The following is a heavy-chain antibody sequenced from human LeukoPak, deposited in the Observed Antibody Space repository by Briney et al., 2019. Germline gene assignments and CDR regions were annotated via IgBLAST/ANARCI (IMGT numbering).Heavy chain of an antibody. V-gene: IGHV3-30*03. CDR1: GFTFSSYG. Sequence: GRSLRLSCAASGFTFSSYGMHWVRQAPGKGLEWVAVISYDGSNKYYADSVKGRFTISRDNSKNTLYLQMNSLRAEDTAVYYCARVGSSWYSYFDYWGQGTLVTVSS. CDR2: ISYDGSNK. J-gene: IGHJ4*02. D-gene: IGHD6-13*01. CDR3: ARVGSSWYSYFDY.